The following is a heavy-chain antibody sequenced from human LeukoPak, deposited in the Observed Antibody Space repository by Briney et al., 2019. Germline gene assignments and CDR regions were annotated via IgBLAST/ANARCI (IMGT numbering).Heavy chain of an antibody. J-gene: IGHJ5*02. Sequence: ASVKVSCKASGYTFTGYYMHWVRQAPGQGLEWMGWINPNSGGTNYAQKFQGSVTMTRDTSISTAYMELSRLRSDDTAVYYCARAYPLTGDWFDPWGQGTLVTVSS. CDR1: GYTFTGYY. V-gene: IGHV1-2*02. CDR3: ARAYPLTGDWFDP. D-gene: IGHD7-27*01. CDR2: INPNSGGT.